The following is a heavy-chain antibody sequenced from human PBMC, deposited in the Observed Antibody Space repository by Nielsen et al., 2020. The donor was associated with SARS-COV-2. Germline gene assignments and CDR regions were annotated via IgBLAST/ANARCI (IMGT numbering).Heavy chain of an antibody. CDR1: GGSFSGYY. J-gene: IGHJ6*03. CDR2: INHSGST. V-gene: IGHV4-34*01. CDR3: ARGGGCSSTSCLNMDV. D-gene: IGHD2-2*01. Sequence: SETLPLTCAVYGGSFSGYYWSWIRQPPGKGLEWIGEINHSGSTNYNPSLKSRVTISVDTSKNQFSLKLSSVTAADTAVYYCARGGGCSSTSCLNMDVWGKGTTVTVSS.